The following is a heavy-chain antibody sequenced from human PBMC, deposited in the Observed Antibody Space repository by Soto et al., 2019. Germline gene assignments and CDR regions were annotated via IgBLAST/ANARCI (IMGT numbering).Heavy chain of an antibody. V-gene: IGHV4-34*01. D-gene: IGHD3-22*01. CDR3: ARADYYDSSGPPRVLDY. Sequence: SETLALTCAVYGGCFSGYYWSWIRQPPGKGLEWIGEINHSGSTNYNPSLKSRVTISVDTSKNQFSLKLSSVTAADTAVYYCARADYYDSSGPPRVLDYWGQGTLVTVSS. J-gene: IGHJ4*02. CDR1: GGCFSGYY. CDR2: INHSGST.